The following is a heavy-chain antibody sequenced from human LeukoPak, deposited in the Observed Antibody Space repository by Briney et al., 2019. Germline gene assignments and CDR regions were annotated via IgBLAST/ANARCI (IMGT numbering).Heavy chain of an antibody. CDR1: GFTFSSYG. V-gene: IGHV3-30*02. CDR3: AKDYSKTSYYGSGTYYRPNWFDP. D-gene: IGHD3-10*01. J-gene: IGHJ5*02. Sequence: GGSLRLSCAASGFTFSSYGMHWVRQAPGRGLEWVAFIRYDGSNKYYADSVKGRFTISRDNSKNTLYLQMNSLRAEDTAVYYCAKDYSKTSYYGSGTYYRPNWFDPWGQGTLVTVSS. CDR2: IRYDGSNK.